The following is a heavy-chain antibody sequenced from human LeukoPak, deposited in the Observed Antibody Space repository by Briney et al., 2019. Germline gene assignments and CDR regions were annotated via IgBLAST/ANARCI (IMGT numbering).Heavy chain of an antibody. CDR1: GGSVTSSGYS. J-gene: IGHJ4*02. V-gene: IGHV4-31*01. D-gene: IGHD6-6*01. Sequence: SETLSLACTVSGGSVTSSGYSWNWIRQHPGRGLEWIGYIYYKGSTYYNPSLKRQVTILVDTSKNKFSLNLSSVTATPTAVYYCARAPEYSSASGLDYWGQGTLVTVSS. CDR3: ARAPEYSSASGLDY. CDR2: IYYKGST.